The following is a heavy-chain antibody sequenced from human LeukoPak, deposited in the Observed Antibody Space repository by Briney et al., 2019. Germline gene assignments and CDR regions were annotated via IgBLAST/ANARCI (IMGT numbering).Heavy chain of an antibody. Sequence: GGSLRLSCAASGFTFSSYEMNWVRQAPGKGLEWVSYISSSGSTIYYADSVKGRFTISRDNAKNSLCLQMNSLRAEDTAVYYCASLGYCSGGSCLRPDYWGQGTLVTVSS. V-gene: IGHV3-48*03. CDR2: ISSSGSTI. CDR1: GFTFSSYE. D-gene: IGHD2-15*01. CDR3: ASLGYCSGGSCLRPDY. J-gene: IGHJ4*02.